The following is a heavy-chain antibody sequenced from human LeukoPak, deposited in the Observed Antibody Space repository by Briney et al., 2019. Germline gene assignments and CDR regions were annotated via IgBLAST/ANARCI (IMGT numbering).Heavy chain of an antibody. CDR1: GYTFTSYY. V-gene: IGHV1-46*01. D-gene: IGHD2-2*01. J-gene: IGHJ5*02. CDR3: ARDRVPAAKGPKSWFDP. Sequence: GASVKVSCKASGYTFTSYYMHWVRQAPGQGLEWMGIINPSGGSTSYAQKFQGRVTMTRDTSTSTVYMELSSLRSEDTAVYYCARDRVPAAKGPKSWFDPWGQGTLVTVSS. CDR2: INPSGGST.